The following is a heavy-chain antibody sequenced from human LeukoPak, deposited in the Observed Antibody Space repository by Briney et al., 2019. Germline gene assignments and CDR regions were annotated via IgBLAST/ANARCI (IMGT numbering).Heavy chain of an antibody. CDR1: GFTFSSYG. V-gene: IGHV3-30*18. CDR3: AKDLRQSYVGTFDI. J-gene: IGHJ3*02. D-gene: IGHD1-26*01. CDR2: ISYDGSYN. Sequence: GGSLRLSCAASGFTFSSYGMHWVRQAPGKGLEWMAVISYDGSYNYHADSVKGRFTISRDNSKNTLYLQMNSLRADTAVYYCAKDLRQSYVGTFDIWGQGTMVTVSS.